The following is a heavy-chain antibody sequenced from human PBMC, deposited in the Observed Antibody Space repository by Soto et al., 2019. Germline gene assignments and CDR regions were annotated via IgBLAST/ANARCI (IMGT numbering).Heavy chain of an antibody. J-gene: IGHJ6*02. CDR2: IYHSGST. D-gene: IGHD5-12*01. V-gene: IGHV4-4*02. Sequence: PSETLSLTCAVSGGSISSSNWWSWVRQPPGKGLEWIGEIYHSGSTNYNPSLKSRVTISVDKSKNQFSLKMSSVTAAYTAVHYCARKGVGVDIVATWDYHYYGMDVWGQGTTVT. CDR1: GGSISSSNW. CDR3: ARKGVGVDIVATWDYHYYGMDV.